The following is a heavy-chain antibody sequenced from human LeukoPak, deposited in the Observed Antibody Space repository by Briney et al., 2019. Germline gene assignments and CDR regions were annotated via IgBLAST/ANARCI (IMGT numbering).Heavy chain of an antibody. CDR2: IYSGGST. V-gene: IGHV3-66*01. J-gene: IGHJ4*02. CDR1: GFTVSSNY. CDR3: ASGPIAAAGTDY. D-gene: IGHD6-13*01. Sequence: PGGCLRLSCAASGFTVSSNYMSWVRQAPGKGLEWVSVIYSGGSTYYADSVKGRFTISRDNSKNTLYLQMNSLRAEDTAVYYCASGPIAAAGTDYWGQGTLVAVSS.